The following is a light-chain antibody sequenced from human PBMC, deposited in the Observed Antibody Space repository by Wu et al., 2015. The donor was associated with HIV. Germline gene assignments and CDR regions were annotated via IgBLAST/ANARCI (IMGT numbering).Light chain of an antibody. V-gene: IGKV3-20*01. CDR1: QSISANY. CDR2: GVS. CDR3: QQYDSSIT. J-gene: IGKJ5*01. Sequence: EIVLTQSPGTLSLSPGERATLSCTASQSISANYLAWYQQKPGQAPRLLIFGVSNRATGTPARFSGSGSGTDFALTISRLEPEDFAVYYCQQYDSSITFGQGTRLDIK.